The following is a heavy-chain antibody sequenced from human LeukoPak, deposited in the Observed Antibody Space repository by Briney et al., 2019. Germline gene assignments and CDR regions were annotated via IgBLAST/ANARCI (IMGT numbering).Heavy chain of an antibody. J-gene: IGHJ4*02. V-gene: IGHV3-49*04. Sequence: GRSLRLSCTASGFTFGDYAMSWVRQAPGKGLEWVGFIRSKAYGGTTEYAASVKGRFTISRDDSKSIAYLQMNSLKTEDTAVYYCTRDLLATYYWGQGTLVTVSS. CDR3: TRDLLATYY. CDR1: GFTFGDYA. CDR2: IRSKAYGGTT.